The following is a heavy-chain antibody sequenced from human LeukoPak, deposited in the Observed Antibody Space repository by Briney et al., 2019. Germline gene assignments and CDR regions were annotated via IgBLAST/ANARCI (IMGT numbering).Heavy chain of an antibody. CDR1: GFTFSSYA. CDR2: ISYDGSNK. J-gene: IGHJ4*02. Sequence: GGSLRLSCAASGFTFSSYAMHWVRQAPGKGLEWVAVISYDGSNKYYADSVKGRFTISRDNSKNTLYLQMNSLRAEDTAVYYCARDGEDYGTLSYWGRGTLVTVSS. D-gene: IGHD3-16*01. CDR3: ARDGEDYGTLSY. V-gene: IGHV3-30-3*01.